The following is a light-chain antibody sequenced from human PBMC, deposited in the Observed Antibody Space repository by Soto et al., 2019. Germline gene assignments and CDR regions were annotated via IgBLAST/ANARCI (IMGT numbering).Light chain of an antibody. J-gene: IGKJ4*01. CDR1: QSVSTN. V-gene: IGKV3-15*01. CDR3: QQHISWPLT. Sequence: EIVVTQSPATLSVSPGERATLSCRASQSVSTNVAWYQQKPGQAPRLLIYGPSTRASGVPARFSGSGSGREFTLTISNLEPEDFAVYYCQQHISWPLTFGGGTKVEIK. CDR2: GPS.